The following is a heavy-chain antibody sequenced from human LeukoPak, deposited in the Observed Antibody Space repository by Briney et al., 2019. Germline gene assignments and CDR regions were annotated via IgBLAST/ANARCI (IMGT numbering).Heavy chain of an antibody. CDR1: RGSISISSYY. Sequence: SETLPLTCTVSRGSISISSYYWGWIRQPPGKGLEWIGSIYYSGSTYYNPSLNSRVTISVDTSKNQFSLKLRSVTAADTAVYYCARRDMTALTAYAFDIWGQGTMVTVSS. J-gene: IGHJ3*02. V-gene: IGHV4-39*01. CDR2: IYYSGST. D-gene: IGHD4-11*01. CDR3: ARRDMTALTAYAFDI.